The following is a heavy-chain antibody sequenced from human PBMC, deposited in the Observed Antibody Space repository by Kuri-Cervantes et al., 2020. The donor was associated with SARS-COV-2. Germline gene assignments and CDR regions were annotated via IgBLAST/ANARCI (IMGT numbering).Heavy chain of an antibody. CDR3: TREAYDYNMGFDS. CDR2: VSYNGTNK. J-gene: IGHJ4*02. CDR1: GFTFSNYA. Sequence: GESLKISCAASGFTFSNYALSWVRQAPGTGLEWVAVVSYNGTNKYYADSVKGRFTISRDNSRNIVYLQMNSLRPEDTALYYCTREAYDYNMGFDSWGQGTLVTVSS. D-gene: IGHD4-11*01. V-gene: IGHV3-30-3*01.